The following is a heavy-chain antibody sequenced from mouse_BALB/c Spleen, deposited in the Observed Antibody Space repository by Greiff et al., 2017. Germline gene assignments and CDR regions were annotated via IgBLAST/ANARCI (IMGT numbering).Heavy chain of an antibody. J-gene: IGHJ3*01. V-gene: IGHV2-6-7*01. CDR2: IWGDGST. D-gene: IGHD2-4*01. Sequence: VQLVESGPGLVAPSQSLSITCTVSGFSLTGYGVNWVRQPPGKGLEWLGMIWGDGSTDYNSALKSRLSISKDNSKSQVFLKMNSLQTDDTARYYCARTMITTSAWFAYWGQGTLVTVSA. CDR1: GFSLTGYG. CDR3: ARTMITTSAWFAY.